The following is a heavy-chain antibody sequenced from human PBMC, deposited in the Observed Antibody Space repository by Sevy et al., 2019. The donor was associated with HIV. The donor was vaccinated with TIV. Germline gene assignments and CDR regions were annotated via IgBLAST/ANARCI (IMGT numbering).Heavy chain of an antibody. Sequence: RGGSLRLSCAASGFTFSTYTMNWVRQAPGKGLEWVSSISSSSNYIYYADSVKGRFTISRDNAKKSLFLQMNSLRAEDTAVYYCARPYGSGSWEAFDIWGQGTMVTVSS. V-gene: IGHV3-21*01. J-gene: IGHJ3*02. D-gene: IGHD3-10*01. CDR2: ISSSSNYI. CDR3: ARPYGSGSWEAFDI. CDR1: GFTFSTYT.